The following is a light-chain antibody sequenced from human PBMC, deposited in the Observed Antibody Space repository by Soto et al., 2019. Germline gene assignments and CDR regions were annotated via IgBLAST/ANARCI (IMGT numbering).Light chain of an antibody. CDR2: DGT. CDR3: HQYFNPRT. Sequence: DTRLTQSPSSLSASVGDSVTITCQASQHISDYLNWYQQKPGKAPKLLIYDGTKLETGVPSRFSGSGSGTEFTFTISSLQPEDTATYYCHQYFNPRTFGGGTKVDIK. J-gene: IGKJ4*01. V-gene: IGKV1-33*01. CDR1: QHISDY.